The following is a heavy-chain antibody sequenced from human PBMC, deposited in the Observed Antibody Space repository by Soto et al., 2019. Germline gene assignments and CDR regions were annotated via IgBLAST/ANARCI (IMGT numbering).Heavy chain of an antibody. J-gene: IGHJ6*02. CDR3: ARNFMVRGVIYGMDV. V-gene: IGHV4-28*01. CDR2: IYYSGST. Sequence: QVQLQESGPGLVKPSDTLSLTCAVSGYSIGSSNWWGWIRQPPGKGLEWIGYIYYSGSTYYNPSLKSRVTMSVDTSKNQFSLKLSSVTAVDTAVYYCARNFMVRGVIYGMDVWGQGTTVTVSS. D-gene: IGHD3-10*01. CDR1: GYSIGSSNW.